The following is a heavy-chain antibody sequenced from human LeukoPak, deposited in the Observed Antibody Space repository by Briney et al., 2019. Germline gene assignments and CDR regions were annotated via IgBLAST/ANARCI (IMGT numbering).Heavy chain of an antibody. J-gene: IGHJ6*03. V-gene: IGHV1-18*01. Sequence: GASVKVSCKASGYTFTSYGISWVRQAPGQGLEWMGWISAYNGNTNYEQKLQGRVTMTTDTSTSTAYMELRSLRSDDTAVYYCARVFAMGWGYYYYYYMDVWGKGTTVTVSS. CDR3: ARVFAMGWGYYYYYYMDV. D-gene: IGHD5-18*01. CDR1: GYTFTSYG. CDR2: ISAYNGNT.